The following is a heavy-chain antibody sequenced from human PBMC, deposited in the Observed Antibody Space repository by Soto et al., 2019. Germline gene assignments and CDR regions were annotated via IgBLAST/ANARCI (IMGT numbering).Heavy chain of an antibody. V-gene: IGHV4-59*01. J-gene: IGHJ4*01. CDR2: IYYSGST. CDR1: GGSISSYY. CDR3: ERDKGAVAGGNYVDY. Sequence: QVQLQESGPGLVKPSETLSLTCTVSGGSISSYYWSWIRQPPGKGLEWIGYIYYSGSTNYNPSLKSRGTISVTTSKNQFSLKLSSVTAADTAVYYCERDKGAVAGGNYVDYWGHGTLVTVSS. D-gene: IGHD6-19*01.